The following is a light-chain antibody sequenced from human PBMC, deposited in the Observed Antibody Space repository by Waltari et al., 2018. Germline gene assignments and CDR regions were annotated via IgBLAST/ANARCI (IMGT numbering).Light chain of an antibody. Sequence: YVLTQPPSVSVAPGKTARITCGGYNLGSKRVHWYQQKPGQAPVLVIFDDNDRPSGISERLSGSNSGNTATLTISRVEAGDEADYYCQVWDSRSDHSVFGSGTTVTVL. J-gene: IGLJ1*01. V-gene: IGLV3-21*04. CDR3: QVWDSRSDHSV. CDR2: DDN. CDR1: NLGSKR.